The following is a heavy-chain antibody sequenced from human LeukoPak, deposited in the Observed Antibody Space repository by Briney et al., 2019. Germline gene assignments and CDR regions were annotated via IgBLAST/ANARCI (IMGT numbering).Heavy chain of an antibody. CDR1: GFTVSTNY. J-gene: IGHJ4*02. V-gene: IGHV3-15*01. D-gene: IGHD6-19*01. CDR3: TTGRLD. CDR2: IKSEADGGTT. Sequence: PGGSLRLSCAASGFTVSTNYMSWVRQAPGKGLEWVGRIKSEADGGTTDYAAPVKGRFTISRDDSKTTLYLQMDSLKTDDTAVYYCTTGRLDWGQGTLVTVSS.